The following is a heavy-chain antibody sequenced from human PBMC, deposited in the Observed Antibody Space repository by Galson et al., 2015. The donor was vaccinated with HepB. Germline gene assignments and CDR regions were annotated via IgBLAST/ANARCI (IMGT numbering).Heavy chain of an antibody. D-gene: IGHD1-7*01. CDR3: ARDSQRTGTTDY. V-gene: IGHV3-7*01. J-gene: IGHJ4*02. CDR2: MKQDGSEK. Sequence: SLRLSCAASGFTFRSYWMSWIRQAPGKGLEWVANMKQDGSEKNYVDSVKGRFTISRDNAKNSLYLQMNSLRAEDTAVYYRARDSQRTGTTDYWGQGTLVTVSS. CDR1: GFTFRSYW.